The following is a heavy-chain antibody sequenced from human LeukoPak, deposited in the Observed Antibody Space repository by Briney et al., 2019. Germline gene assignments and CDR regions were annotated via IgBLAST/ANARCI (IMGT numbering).Heavy chain of an antibody. CDR3: ARGRAGPPRSLYYYYYYGMDV. CDR1: GGSISSGGYY. D-gene: IGHD4-17*01. Sequence: SETLSLTCTVSGGSISSGGYYWSWIRQPPGKGLEWIGEINHSGSTNYNPSLKSRVTISVDTSKNQFSLKLSSVTAADTAVYYCARGRAGPPRSLYYYYYYGMDVWGQGTTVTVSS. V-gene: IGHV4-39*07. J-gene: IGHJ6*02. CDR2: INHSGST.